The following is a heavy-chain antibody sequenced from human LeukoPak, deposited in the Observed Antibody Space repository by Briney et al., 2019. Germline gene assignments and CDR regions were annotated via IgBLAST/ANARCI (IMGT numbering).Heavy chain of an antibody. CDR1: GFTLSDHY. Sequence: GGSLRLSCAASGFTLSDHYMDWARQAPGKGLEWVANIKQDGSEKNYVDSVKGRFTISRDNAKNSLYLQMNSLRAEDTAVYYCASGLELDYWGQGTLVTVSS. CDR2: IKQDGSEK. J-gene: IGHJ4*02. V-gene: IGHV3-7*03. CDR3: ASGLELDY.